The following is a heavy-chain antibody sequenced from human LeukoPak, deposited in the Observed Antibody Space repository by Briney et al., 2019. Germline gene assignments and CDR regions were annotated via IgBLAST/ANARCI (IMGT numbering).Heavy chain of an antibody. J-gene: IGHJ4*02. CDR3: ASTYYYDSSGLNFDY. CDR2: IIPIFGTA. D-gene: IGHD3-22*01. V-gene: IGHV1-69*01. CDR1: GGTFSSYA. Sequence: ASVKVSCKASGGTFSSYAISWVRQAPGQGLEWMGGIIPIFGTANYAQKFQGRVTITADESTSAAYMELSSLRSEDTAVYYCASTYYYDSSGLNFDYWGQGTLVTVSS.